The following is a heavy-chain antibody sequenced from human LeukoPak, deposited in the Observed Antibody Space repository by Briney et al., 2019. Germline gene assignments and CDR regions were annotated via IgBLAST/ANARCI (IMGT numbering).Heavy chain of an antibody. Sequence: GASVKVSCKVSGYTLTELSMHWVRQAPGKGLEWMGGFDPEDGETIYAQKFQGRVTMTEDTSTDTAYMELSSLRSEDTAVYYCATDQYSSGAFDYWGQGTLVTVSS. CDR1: GYTLTELS. D-gene: IGHD5-18*01. CDR3: ATDQYSSGAFDY. CDR2: FDPEDGET. J-gene: IGHJ4*02. V-gene: IGHV1-24*01.